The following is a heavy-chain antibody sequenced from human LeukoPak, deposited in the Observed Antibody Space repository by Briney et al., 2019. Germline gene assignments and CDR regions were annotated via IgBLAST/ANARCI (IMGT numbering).Heavy chain of an antibody. CDR1: GFTFDGYG. D-gene: IGHD3-9*01. CDR2: ITWNSYDM. Sequence: GRSLRLSCAASGFTFDGYGMYWVRQAPGKGLEWVSGITWNSYDMAYADSVKGRFTISRDNDKNCLYLQMNSLRVEDTALYYCTKVTDWRTGFHCWGQGTLV. V-gene: IGHV3-9*01. J-gene: IGHJ4*02. CDR3: TKVTDWRTGFHC.